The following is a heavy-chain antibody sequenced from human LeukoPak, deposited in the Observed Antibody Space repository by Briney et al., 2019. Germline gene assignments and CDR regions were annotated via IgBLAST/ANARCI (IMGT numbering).Heavy chain of an antibody. D-gene: IGHD4-17*01. Sequence: SETLSLTCTVSGGSISSSSYYWGWIRQPPGKGLEWIGSIYYSGSTYYNPSLKSRVTISVDTSKSQFSLKLSPVTAADTAVYYCARARTVTDLDAFDIWGQGTMVTVSS. CDR2: IYYSGST. CDR1: GGSISSSSYY. J-gene: IGHJ3*02. V-gene: IGHV4-39*07. CDR3: ARARTVTDLDAFDI.